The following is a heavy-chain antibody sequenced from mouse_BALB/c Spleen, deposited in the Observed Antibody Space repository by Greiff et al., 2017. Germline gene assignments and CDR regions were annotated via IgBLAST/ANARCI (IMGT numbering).Heavy chain of an antibody. CDR1: GYSITSDYA. CDR2: ISYSGST. V-gene: IGHV3-2*02. CDR3: ARMGYYGSSGY. Sequence: EVKVEESGPGLVKPSQSLSLTCTVTGYSITSDYAWNWIRQFPGNKLEWMGYISYSGSTSYNPSLKSRISITRDTSKNQFFLQLNSVTTEDTATYYCARMGYYGSSGYWGQGTTLTVSS. J-gene: IGHJ2*01. D-gene: IGHD1-1*01.